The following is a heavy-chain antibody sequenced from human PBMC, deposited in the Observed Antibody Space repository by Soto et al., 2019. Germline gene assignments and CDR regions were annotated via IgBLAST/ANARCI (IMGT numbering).Heavy chain of an antibody. J-gene: IGHJ6*03. V-gene: IGHV4-31*03. CDR3: ARRRFTLVRGVIHYYYYYMDV. D-gene: IGHD3-10*01. CDR1: GGSISSGGYY. CDR2: IYYSGST. Sequence: QVQLQESGPGLVKPSQTLSLTCTVSGGSISSGGYYWSWIRQHPGKGLEWIGYIYYSGSTYYNPSLKGRVTLSVGTSKIQFSLKLSSVTAADTAVYYCARRRFTLVRGVIHYYYYYMDVWGKGTTVTVSS.